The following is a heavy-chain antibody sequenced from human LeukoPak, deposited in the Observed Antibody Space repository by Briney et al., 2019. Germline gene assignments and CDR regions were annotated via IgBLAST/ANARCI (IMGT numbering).Heavy chain of an antibody. CDR2: ISYDGTNK. V-gene: IGHV3-30-3*01. Sequence: AGRSLRLSCAASGFTFSNYAMHWVRQAPGKGLEWVALISYDGTNKYYADSVKGRLTISRDNSKNTLDLQMNSLRAEDTAVYYCARDLRSAAVGLLIDYWGQGTLVTVSS. CDR3: ARDLRSAAVGLLIDY. CDR1: GFTFSNYA. J-gene: IGHJ4*02. D-gene: IGHD3-22*01.